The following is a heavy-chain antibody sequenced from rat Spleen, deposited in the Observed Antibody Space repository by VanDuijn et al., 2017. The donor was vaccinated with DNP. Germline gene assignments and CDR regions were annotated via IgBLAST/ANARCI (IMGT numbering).Heavy chain of an antibody. D-gene: IGHD1-6*01. V-gene: IGHV5-17*01. Sequence: EVQLVESGGGLVQPGRSLKLSCAASGFTFSDYAMAWVRQAPKKGLEWVATIIYDGSSTYYRDSVKGRFTISRDNAKSTLYLQMDSLRSEDTATYYCARDSRDTTDYYYEAFFDYWGQGTLVTVSS. CDR1: GFTFSDYA. J-gene: IGHJ3*01. CDR3: ARDSRDTTDYYYEAFFDY. CDR2: IIYDGSST.